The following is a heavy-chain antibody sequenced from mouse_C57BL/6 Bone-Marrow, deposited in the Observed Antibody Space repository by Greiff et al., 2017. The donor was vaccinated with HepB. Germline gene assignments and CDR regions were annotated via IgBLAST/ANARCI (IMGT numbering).Heavy chain of an antibody. CDR3: ARPHYGSSYFDY. V-gene: IGHV5-6*01. J-gene: IGHJ2*01. CDR2: ISSGGSYT. D-gene: IGHD1-1*01. CDR1: GFTFSSYG. Sequence: EVKLMESGGDLVKPGGSLKLSCAASGFTFSSYGMSWVRQTPDKRLEWVATISSGGSYTYYPDSVKGRFTISRDNAKNTLYLQMSSLKSEDTAMYYCARPHYGSSYFDYWGQGTTLTVSS.